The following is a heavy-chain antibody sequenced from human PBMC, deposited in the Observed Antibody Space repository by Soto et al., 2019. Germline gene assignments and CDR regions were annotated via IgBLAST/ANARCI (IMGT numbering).Heavy chain of an antibody. V-gene: IGHV3-48*02. D-gene: IGHD1-26*01. CDR3: SRERYYFDY. J-gene: IGHJ4*02. CDR2: ICGRSSTI. CDR1: GFTFSSYS. Sequence: EVQLVESGGGLVQPGGSLRLSCAASGFTFSSYSMNWVRQAPGKGLEWVAYICGRSSTIYYADSVKGRFTISRDNAKNSLYLQMNSLRDEDTAVYYCSRERYYFDYWGQGTLVTVAS.